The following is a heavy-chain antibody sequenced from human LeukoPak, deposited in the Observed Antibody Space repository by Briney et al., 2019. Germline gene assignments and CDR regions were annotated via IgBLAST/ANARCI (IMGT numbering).Heavy chain of an antibody. D-gene: IGHD4-17*01. V-gene: IGHV3-74*01. Sequence: GGSLRLSCAASGISFSSSWMHWVRQGPGKGLEWVSRIHSDGGSTTYADSVRGRFTSSRDNAKNTLYLQMNSLRAEDTAVYYCARRYGDYVGSFEYWGQGTQVTVSS. CDR3: ARRYGDYVGSFEY. J-gene: IGHJ4*02. CDR2: IHSDGGST. CDR1: GISFSSSW.